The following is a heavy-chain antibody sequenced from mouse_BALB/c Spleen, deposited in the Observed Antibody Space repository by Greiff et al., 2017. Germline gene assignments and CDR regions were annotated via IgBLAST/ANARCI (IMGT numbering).Heavy chain of an antibody. CDR2: IYPGDGST. Sequence: QVQLKQSGPELVKPGASVKMSCKASGYTFTSYYIHWVKQRPGQGLEWIGWIYPGDGSTKYNEKFKGKTTLTADKSSSTAYMLLSSLTSEDSAIYFCARLYYGYAMDYWGQGTSVTVSS. D-gene: IGHD1-1*01. J-gene: IGHJ4*01. V-gene: IGHV1S56*01. CDR1: GYTFTSYY. CDR3: ARLYYGYAMDY.